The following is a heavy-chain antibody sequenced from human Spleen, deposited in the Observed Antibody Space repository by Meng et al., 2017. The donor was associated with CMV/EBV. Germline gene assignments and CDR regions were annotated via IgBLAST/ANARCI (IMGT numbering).Heavy chain of an antibody. Sequence: SGFTFSSYWMSWVRQAPGKGLEWVANIKQDGSEKYYVDSVKGRFTISRDNAKNSLYQQMNSLRAEDTAVYYCARGWDIVVVPAAIGDYWGQGTLVTVSS. J-gene: IGHJ4*02. D-gene: IGHD2-2*01. CDR3: ARGWDIVVVPAAIGDY. CDR1: GFTFSSYW. CDR2: IKQDGSEK. V-gene: IGHV3-7*03.